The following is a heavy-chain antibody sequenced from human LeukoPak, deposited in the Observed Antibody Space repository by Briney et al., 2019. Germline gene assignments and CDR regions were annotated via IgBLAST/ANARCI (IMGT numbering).Heavy chain of an antibody. V-gene: IGHV3-66*04. CDR3: ARHTELDY. CDR2: LSSGGRA. CDR1: EFTLSNTY. J-gene: IGHJ4*02. D-gene: IGHD2-8*02. Sequence: PGGSLRLSCAASEFTLSNTYMSWVRQAPGKGLEWVSVLSSGGRANYTDSVNGRFTISRDNSKNTLYLQMNSLRAEDTAIYYGARHTELDYWGQGTLVTVSS.